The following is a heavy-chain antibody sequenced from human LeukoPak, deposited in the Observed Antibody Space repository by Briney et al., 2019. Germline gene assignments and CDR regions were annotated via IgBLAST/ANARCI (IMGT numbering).Heavy chain of an antibody. CDR1: GFTFNSYG. V-gene: IGHV3-33*01. D-gene: IGHD4-17*01. Sequence: GRSLRLSCAASGFTFNSYGMHWVRQAPGKGLEWVAVIWYDGSNEYYADSVKGRFTISRGNSKNTLYLQMNSLRAEDTAVYYCAGDYGEYYYGMDVWGQGTTVTVSS. CDR2: IWYDGSNE. CDR3: AGDYGEYYYGMDV. J-gene: IGHJ6*02.